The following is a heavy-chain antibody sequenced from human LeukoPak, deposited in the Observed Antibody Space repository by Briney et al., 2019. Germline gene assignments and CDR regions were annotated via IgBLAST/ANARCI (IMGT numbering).Heavy chain of an antibody. V-gene: IGHV1-2*02. CDR1: GYTFTGYY. J-gene: IGHJ3*02. D-gene: IGHD2-15*01. Sequence: ASVKVSCKASGYTFTGYYMHWVRQAPGQGLEWMGWINPNSGGTNYAQKFQGGVTMTRDTSISTAYMELSRLRSDDTAVYYCARDRDCSGGSCVDIWGQGTMVTVSS. CDR2: INPNSGGT. CDR3: ARDRDCSGGSCVDI.